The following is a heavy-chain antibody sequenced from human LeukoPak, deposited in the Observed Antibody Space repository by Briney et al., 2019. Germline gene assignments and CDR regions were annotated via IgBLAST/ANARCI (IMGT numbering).Heavy chain of an antibody. D-gene: IGHD3-22*01. J-gene: IGHJ6*02. CDR3: AKTSSYYDTYGMDV. CDR2: ISYDGNDK. Sequence: GRSLRLSCAASEFTFNIYGMHWVRQAPGKGLEWVAVISYDGNDKYYADSVKGRFTVSRDNSKNTLYLQMNSLRTEDTAVYYCAKTSSYYDTYGMDVWGQGTAVAVSS. CDR1: EFTFNIYG. V-gene: IGHV3-30*18.